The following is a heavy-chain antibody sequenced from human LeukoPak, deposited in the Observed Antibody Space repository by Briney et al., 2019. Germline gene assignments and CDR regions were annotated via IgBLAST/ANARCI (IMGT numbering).Heavy chain of an antibody. Sequence: GASVKVSCKASGYTFTGYYMHWVRQAPGQGLEWMGWINPNSGGTNYAQKFQGRVTMTRDTSISTAYMELSRLRSDDTAVYYCARNPQLATMPQSYYYMDVWGKGTTVTVSS. CDR2: INPNSGGT. CDR3: ARNPQLATMPQSYYYMDV. J-gene: IGHJ6*03. CDR1: GYTFTGYY. D-gene: IGHD5-12*01. V-gene: IGHV1-2*02.